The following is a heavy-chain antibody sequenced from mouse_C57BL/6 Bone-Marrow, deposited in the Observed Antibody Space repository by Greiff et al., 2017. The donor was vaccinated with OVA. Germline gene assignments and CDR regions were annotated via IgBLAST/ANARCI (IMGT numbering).Heavy chain of an antibody. V-gene: IGHV1-82*01. CDR3: ARSGATVSP. D-gene: IGHD1-1*01. CDR2: IYPGDGDT. Sequence: QVQLKESGPELVKPGASVKISCKASGYAFSSSWMNWVKQRPGKGLEWIGRIYPGDGDTNYNGKFKGKATLTADKSSSTAYMQLSSLTSEDSAVYFCARSGATVSPWGQGTTLTVSS. J-gene: IGHJ2*01. CDR1: GYAFSSSW.